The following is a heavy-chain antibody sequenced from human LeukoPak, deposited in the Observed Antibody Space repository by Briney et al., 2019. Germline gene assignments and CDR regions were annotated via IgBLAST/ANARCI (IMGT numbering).Heavy chain of an antibody. CDR2: FYYDGST. CDR3: TRGITGHYRSLGGFAFDI. J-gene: IGHJ3*02. Sequence: PSETLCLTCTVSGASITQHYWSWIRQPPGKGLEYIGYFYYDGSTNYTSSVRSRVTILVDTSKNQFTLNLRSVSAAGTAKYYCTRGITGHYRSLGGFAFDIWGQGTMVAVSS. D-gene: IGHD3-16*01. V-gene: IGHV4-59*11. CDR1: GASITQHY.